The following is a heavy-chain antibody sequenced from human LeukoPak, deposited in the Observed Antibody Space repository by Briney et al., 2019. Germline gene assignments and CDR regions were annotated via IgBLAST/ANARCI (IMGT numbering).Heavy chain of an antibody. CDR1: GYTFTGYN. CDR3: ARDTNMVIAY. D-gene: IGHD2-21*01. J-gene: IGHJ4*02. Sequence: ASVKVSCKASGYTFTGYNMHWVRQVPGQGLEWMGWINPTSGGTNYAQKFQGRVTMTRDTSISTAYMELSRLKSDDTAVYYCARDTNMVIAYWGRGTLVTVSS. V-gene: IGHV1-2*02. CDR2: INPTSGGT.